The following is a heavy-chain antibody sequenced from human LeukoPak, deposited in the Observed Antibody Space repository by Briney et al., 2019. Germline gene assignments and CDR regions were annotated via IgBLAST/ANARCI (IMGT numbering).Heavy chain of an antibody. CDR3: TTTDSSSFRVDY. CDR1: GFTFSNAW. Sequence: GGSLRLSCAASGFTFSNAWVSWVRQAPGKGLEWVGRIKSKTDGGTTDYAAPVKGRFTISRDDSKNTLYLQMNSLKTEDTAVYYCTTTDSSSFRVDYWGQGTLVTVSS. CDR2: IKSKTDGGTT. D-gene: IGHD6-13*01. J-gene: IGHJ4*02. V-gene: IGHV3-15*01.